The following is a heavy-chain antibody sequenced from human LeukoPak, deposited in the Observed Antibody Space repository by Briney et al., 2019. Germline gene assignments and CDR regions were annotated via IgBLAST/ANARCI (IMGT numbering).Heavy chain of an antibody. CDR2: ISAYNGNT. CDR3: ARGGLVYDFLTGYYAPGLEYFHH. Sequence: ASVKVSCKASGYTFTGYYIHWVRQAPGQGLEWMGWISAYNGNTNYAQKLQGRVTMTTDTSTTTAYLELSSLRSDDTAVYYCARGGLVYDFLTGYYAPGLEYFHHWGQGSLVIVSS. J-gene: IGHJ1*01. V-gene: IGHV1-18*01. CDR1: GYTFTGYY. D-gene: IGHD3/OR15-3a*01.